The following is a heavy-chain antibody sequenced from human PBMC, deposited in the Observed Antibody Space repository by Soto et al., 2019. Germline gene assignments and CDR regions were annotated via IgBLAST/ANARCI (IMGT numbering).Heavy chain of an antibody. CDR1: VGSISSGGYS. V-gene: IGHV4-30-2*01. J-gene: IGHJ3*02. D-gene: IGHD3-3*01. Sequence: PSETLSLTCAVSVGSISSGGYSWSWIRQPPGKGLEWIGYIYHSGSTYYNPSLKSRVTISVDRSKNQFSLKLSSVTAADTAVYYCARALPGWSGYYDGAFDIWGQGTMVTVSS. CDR2: IYHSGST. CDR3: ARALPGWSGYYDGAFDI.